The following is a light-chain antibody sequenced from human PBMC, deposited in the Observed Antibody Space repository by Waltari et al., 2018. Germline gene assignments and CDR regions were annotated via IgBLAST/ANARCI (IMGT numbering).Light chain of an antibody. Sequence: QSALTQPASVSGSPGQSITISCTGTSSDVGGYNFVSWYQQHPGKAPKLMIYDVDNRPSRVSNRFSGSKSGNTASLTISGLQAEDEAVYYCSSYTSSGTLGVFGGGTKLTVL. CDR1: SSDVGGYNF. V-gene: IGLV2-14*03. J-gene: IGLJ2*01. CDR3: SSYTSSGTLGV. CDR2: DVD.